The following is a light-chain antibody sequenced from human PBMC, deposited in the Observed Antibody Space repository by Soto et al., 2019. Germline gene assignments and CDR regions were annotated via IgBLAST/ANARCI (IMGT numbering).Light chain of an antibody. J-gene: IGKJ2*01. Sequence: IVMTQTPLSLSVTPGQPASLSCRSSQSLLHSDGRTYLFWYLEKPGQPPQLLIHEVSNRFSGVPDTFSGSGSGTDFTLKISRVEAGDVGIYYCMQNKQLPYTFGQGTKLELK. CDR2: EVS. CDR1: QSLLHSDGRTY. CDR3: MQNKQLPYT. V-gene: IGKV2D-29*01.